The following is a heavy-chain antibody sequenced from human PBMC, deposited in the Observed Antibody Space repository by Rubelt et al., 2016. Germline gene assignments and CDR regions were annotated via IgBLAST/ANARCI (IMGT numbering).Heavy chain of an antibody. CDR1: GGSFSGYY. V-gene: IGHV4-34*01. Sequence: QVQLQESGPGLVKPSETLSLTCAVYGGSFSGYYWSWIRQPPGKGLEWIGEINHSGSTNYNPSLKSRVTISVDTSKNQCSLKLSSVTAADTAVYYCASQYGGYDFDYWGQGTLVTVSS. D-gene: IGHD5-12*01. CDR3: ASQYGGYDFDY. J-gene: IGHJ4*02. CDR2: INHSGST.